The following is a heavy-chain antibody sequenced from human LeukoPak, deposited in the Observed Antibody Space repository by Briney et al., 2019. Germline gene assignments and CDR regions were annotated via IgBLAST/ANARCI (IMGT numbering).Heavy chain of an antibody. J-gene: IGHJ4*02. D-gene: IGHD1-26*01. CDR2: MSYDGSNK. Sequence: GGSLRLSCAASGFTLSSYAMHWVRQAPGKGLEWVSVMSYDGSNKYYADSVKGRFTISRDNSKNTLYLQMNSLRAEDTAVYYCAKDRSGSYYGNYFDYWGQGTLVTVSS. CDR3: AKDRSGSYYGNYFDY. CDR1: GFTLSSYA. V-gene: IGHV3-30*04.